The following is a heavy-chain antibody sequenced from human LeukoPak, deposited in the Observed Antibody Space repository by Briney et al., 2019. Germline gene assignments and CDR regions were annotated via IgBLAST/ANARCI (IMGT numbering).Heavy chain of an antibody. Sequence: GGSLRLSCAASGFDFGAYEMNWVRQAPGKGLEWVAYFAGSDTTKYHADSVKGRFTISRDNAKNSLYLQMNSLRAEDTALYYCTTLGYHLDSWGQGTLVTVSS. J-gene: IGHJ4*02. CDR2: FAGSDTTK. V-gene: IGHV3-48*03. D-gene: IGHD3-22*01. CDR3: TTLGYHLDS. CDR1: GFDFGAYE.